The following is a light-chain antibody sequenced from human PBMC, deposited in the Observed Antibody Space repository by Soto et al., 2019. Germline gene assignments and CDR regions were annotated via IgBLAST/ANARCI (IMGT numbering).Light chain of an antibody. CDR2: GTS. Sequence: ETVLTQSPGTLSLSPGERATLSCRPSQSVSSSYLAWYQQKPGQAPRLLIYGTSNRATGIPDRFSGSGSGTDFTLTISRLEPEDFAVYYCQRYGSSMYTFGQGTKLEIK. CDR1: QSVSSSY. J-gene: IGKJ2*01. CDR3: QRYGSSMYT. V-gene: IGKV3-20*01.